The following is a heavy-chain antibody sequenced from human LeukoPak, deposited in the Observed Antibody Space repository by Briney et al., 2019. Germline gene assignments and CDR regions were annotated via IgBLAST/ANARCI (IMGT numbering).Heavy chain of an antibody. D-gene: IGHD6-13*01. J-gene: IGHJ4*02. Sequence: SETLSLTCTVSGGSISSYYWSWIRQPPGKGLEWIGYIYYSGSTNYNPSLKSRVAISVDTSKNQFSLKLSSVTAADTAVYYCARGRVGSSWVNFDYWGQGTLVTVSS. CDR2: IYYSGST. V-gene: IGHV4-59*01. CDR3: ARGRVGSSWVNFDY. CDR1: GGSISSYY.